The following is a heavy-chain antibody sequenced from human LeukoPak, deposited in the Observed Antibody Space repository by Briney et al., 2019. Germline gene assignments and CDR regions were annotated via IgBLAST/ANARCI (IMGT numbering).Heavy chain of an antibody. CDR3: ATDTSVTGTFFDY. Sequence: PGGSLRLSCAASGLIVTSNYMSWVRQAPGKGLEWVAFIHYDGSNKYYTDSVKGRFTISRDNSKNTLHLQMNSLRAEDTAVYYCATDTSVTGTFFDYWGQGTLVTVSS. V-gene: IGHV3-30*02. CDR1: GLIVTSNY. D-gene: IGHD1-20*01. CDR2: IHYDGSNK. J-gene: IGHJ4*02.